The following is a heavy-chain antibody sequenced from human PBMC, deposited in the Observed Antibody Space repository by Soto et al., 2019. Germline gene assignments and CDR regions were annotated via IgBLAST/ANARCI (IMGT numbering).Heavy chain of an antibody. Sequence: QVQLVQSGGEVKKPGASVKVSCKASGYTFTIYGTNWVRQAPGQGLEWMGWISPDNGNTNDAQKVQGRVTMTTDTSTSTAYMELRSLRSDDTAVYYCARALGYSGYAGMDVWGQGTTVTVSS. CDR1: GYTFTIYG. D-gene: IGHD5-12*01. CDR2: ISPDNGNT. CDR3: ARALGYSGYAGMDV. V-gene: IGHV1-18*01. J-gene: IGHJ6*02.